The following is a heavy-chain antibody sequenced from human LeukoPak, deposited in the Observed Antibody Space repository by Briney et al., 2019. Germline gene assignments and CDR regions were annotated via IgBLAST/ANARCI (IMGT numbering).Heavy chain of an antibody. CDR1: RFSFSNHW. Sequence: PGGSLRLSCAASRFSFSNHWMHWVRQAPGKGLVWVSRVKSDGSNPSYADSVKGRFTISRDNAENMLYLQMNTLGAEDTAVYYCARDIVSGSGSLDYWGQGTLVTVSS. CDR3: ARDIVSGSGSLDY. J-gene: IGHJ4*02. D-gene: IGHD3-10*01. V-gene: IGHV3-74*01. CDR2: VKSDGSNP.